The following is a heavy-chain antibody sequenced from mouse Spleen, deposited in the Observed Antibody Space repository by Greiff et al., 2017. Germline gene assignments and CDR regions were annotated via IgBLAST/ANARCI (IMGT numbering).Heavy chain of an antibody. CDR2: ISSGGSYT. J-gene: IGHJ3*01. CDR1: GFTFSSYA. V-gene: IGHV5-9-3*01. Sequence: DVQLVESGGGLVKPGGSLKLSCAASGFTFSSYAMSWVRQTPEKRLEWVATISSGGSYTYYPDSVKGRFTISRDNAKNTLYLQMSSLRSEDTAMYYCARLYGNLWFAYWGQGTLVTVSA. CDR3: ARLYGNLWFAY. D-gene: IGHD2-10*02.